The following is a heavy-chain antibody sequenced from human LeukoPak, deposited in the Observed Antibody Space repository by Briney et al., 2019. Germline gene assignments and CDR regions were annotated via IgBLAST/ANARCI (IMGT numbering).Heavy chain of an antibody. Sequence: SETLSLTCTVSGGSISSFYWSWIRQPPGKGLEWIGEINHSGSTNYNPSLKSRVTISVDTSKNQFSLKLSSVTAADTAVYYCARPQRYSSGWWKNWSDPWGQGTLVTVSS. CDR3: ARPQRYSSGWWKNWSDP. CDR1: GGSISSFY. V-gene: IGHV4-34*01. CDR2: INHSGST. J-gene: IGHJ5*02. D-gene: IGHD6-19*01.